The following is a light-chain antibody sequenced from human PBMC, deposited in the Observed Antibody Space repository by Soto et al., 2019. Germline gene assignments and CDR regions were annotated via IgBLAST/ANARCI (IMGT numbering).Light chain of an antibody. J-gene: IGLJ1*01. CDR2: NVS. CDR3: TSSTSGSLDV. CDR1: SSDVGGYNY. V-gene: IGLV2-14*01. Sequence: QSVLTQAASVSGSPGQSITISCTGTSSDVGGYNYVSWYQQFPGKVPKLLIYNVSNRPSGVSNRFSGSKSGNTASLTISGLQAEDEAAYFCTSSTSGSLDVFGTGTQLTVL.